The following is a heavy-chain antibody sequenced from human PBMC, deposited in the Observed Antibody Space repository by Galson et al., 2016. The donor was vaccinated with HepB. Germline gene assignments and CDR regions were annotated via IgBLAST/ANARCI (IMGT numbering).Heavy chain of an antibody. CDR1: GFVLSSYG. Sequence: SLRLSCAGSGFVLSSYGMHWVRRAPGKGLEWMATIWYDGSKKYYGDSVKGRFIISRDNSKNTLYLHMNSLRVEDTAVYFCARDWGFWSDNHYGMDIWGQGTTVIVSS. CDR2: IWYDGSKK. V-gene: IGHV3-33*01. J-gene: IGHJ6*02. CDR3: ARDWGFWSDNHYGMDI. D-gene: IGHD3-3*01.